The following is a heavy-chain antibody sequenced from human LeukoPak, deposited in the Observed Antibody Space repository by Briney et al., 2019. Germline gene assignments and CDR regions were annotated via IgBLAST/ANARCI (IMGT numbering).Heavy chain of an antibody. Sequence: PGGSLRLSCAASGFTFSSYSMNWDRQAPGKGLEWVSSISSSSSYIYYADSVKGRFTISRDNAKNSLYLQMNSLRAEDTAVYYCARDPPGYSYGYVVDYFDYWGQGTLVTVSS. V-gene: IGHV3-21*01. CDR1: GFTFSSYS. CDR2: ISSSSSYI. J-gene: IGHJ4*02. D-gene: IGHD5-18*01. CDR3: ARDPPGYSYGYVVDYFDY.